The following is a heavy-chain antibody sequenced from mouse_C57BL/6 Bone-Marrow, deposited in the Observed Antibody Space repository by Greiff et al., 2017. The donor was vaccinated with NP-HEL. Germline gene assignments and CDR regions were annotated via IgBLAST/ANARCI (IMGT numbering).Heavy chain of an antibody. CDR1: GYAFTNYL. V-gene: IGHV1-54*01. Sequence: QVQLQQSGAELVRPGTSVKVSCKASGYAFTNYLIEWVKQRPGQGLEWIGVINPGSGGTNYNEKCKGKATLTAEKASSTAYMQLSSLTSEDSAVYFCARWLLREDYWGQGTTLTVSS. J-gene: IGHJ2*01. CDR2: INPGSGGT. D-gene: IGHD2-3*01. CDR3: ARWLLREDY.